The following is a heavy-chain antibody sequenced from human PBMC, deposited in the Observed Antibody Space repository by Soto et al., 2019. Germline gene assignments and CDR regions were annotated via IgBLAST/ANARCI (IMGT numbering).Heavy chain of an antibody. D-gene: IGHD1-26*01. CDR3: ASEFLGPFGPGMDV. CDR1: GYTFTSYG. CDR2: ISAYNGNT. V-gene: IGHV1-18*04. J-gene: IGHJ6*02. Sequence: ASVKVSCKASGYTFTSYGISWVRQAPGQGLEWMGWISAYNGNTNYAQKLQGRVTMTTDTSTSTAYMELRSLRSDDTAVYYCASEFLGPFGPGMDVWGQGTTVTVSS.